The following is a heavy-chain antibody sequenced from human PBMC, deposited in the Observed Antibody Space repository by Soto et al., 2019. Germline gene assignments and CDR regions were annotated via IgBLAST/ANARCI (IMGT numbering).Heavy chain of an antibody. CDR3: ARVPAGDAFDI. CDR2: IWYDGSNK. Sequence: LRLSCAASGFTFSSYGMHWVRQAPGEGLEWVAVIWYDGSNKYYADSVKGRFTISRDNSKNTLYLQMNSLRAEDTAVYYCARVPAGDAFDIWGQGTMVTVSS. J-gene: IGHJ3*02. CDR1: GFTFSSYG. V-gene: IGHV3-33*01.